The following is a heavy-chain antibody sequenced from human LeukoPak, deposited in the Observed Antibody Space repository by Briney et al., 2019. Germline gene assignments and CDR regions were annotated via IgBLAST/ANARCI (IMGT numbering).Heavy chain of an antibody. CDR1: GFTFSDYY. CDR2: ISTSSSYT. CDR3: ASSRSYNWFDP. J-gene: IGHJ5*02. Sequence: GGSLRLSCAASGFTFSDYYMSWIRQAPGNGLEWVSYISTSSSYTNYADSVKGRFTISRDNAKNTLCLQMNSLRVEDTAVYYCASSRSYNWFDPWGQGTLVTVSS. V-gene: IGHV3-11*06.